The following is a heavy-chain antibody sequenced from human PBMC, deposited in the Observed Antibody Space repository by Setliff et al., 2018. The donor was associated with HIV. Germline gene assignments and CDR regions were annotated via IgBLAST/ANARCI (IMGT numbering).Heavy chain of an antibody. Sequence: ASVKVSCKASGYTFTSYGITWVRQAPGQGLEWMGWISPYNGNTNYAQKLQGRVTMTTDTSTSTAYMELRSLRSDDTAVYYCARGHSSSWTGWFDPWGQGTLVTVSS. CDR1: GYTFTSYG. D-gene: IGHD6-13*01. J-gene: IGHJ5*02. CDR3: ARGHSSSWTGWFDP. V-gene: IGHV1-18*01. CDR2: ISPYNGNT.